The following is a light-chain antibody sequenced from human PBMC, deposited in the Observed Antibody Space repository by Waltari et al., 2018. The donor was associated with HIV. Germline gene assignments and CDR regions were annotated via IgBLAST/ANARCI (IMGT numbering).Light chain of an antibody. J-gene: IGLJ2*01. Sequence: QSALAQPPSASVSPGQSVTISCTGTSSDVGGSRYVSWYQQHPGKAPKLMIYEVSKRPSGVPDRFSGSKSGNAASLTVSGLQAEDEADYYCSSYAGSNNVIFGGGTKLTVL. CDR2: EVS. V-gene: IGLV2-8*01. CDR1: SSDVGGSRY. CDR3: SSYAGSNNVI.